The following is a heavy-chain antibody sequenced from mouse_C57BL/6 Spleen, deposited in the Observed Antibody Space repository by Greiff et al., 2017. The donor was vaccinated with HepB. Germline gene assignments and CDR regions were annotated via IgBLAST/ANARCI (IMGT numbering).Heavy chain of an antibody. V-gene: IGHV10-1*01. J-gene: IGHJ1*03. CDR1: GFSFNTYA. CDR3: VSQDYYSNYPWYFDV. Sequence: EVMLVESGGGLVQPKGSLKLSCAASGFSFNTYAMNWVRQAPGKGLEWVARIRSKSNNYATYYADSVKDRFTISRDDSESMLYLQMNNLKTEDTAMYYCVSQDYYSNYPWYFDVWGTGTTVTVSS. CDR2: IRSKSNNYAT. D-gene: IGHD2-5*01.